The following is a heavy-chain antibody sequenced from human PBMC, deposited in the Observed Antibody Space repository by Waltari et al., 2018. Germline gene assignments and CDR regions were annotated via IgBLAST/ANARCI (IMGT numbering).Heavy chain of an antibody. V-gene: IGHV1-2*06. CDR1: GYTFTGYY. CDR2: NTPNGGGT. J-gene: IGHJ4*02. CDR3: AREKWLVREYYFDY. D-gene: IGHD6-19*01. Sequence: QVQLVQSGAEVKKPGASVKVSCKASGYTFTGYYMHWVRQAPGQGLEWMGRNTPNGGGTNYAQKLRGRVTMTRDTSISTAYMELSRLRSDDTAVYYCAREKWLVREYYFDYWGQGTLVTVSS.